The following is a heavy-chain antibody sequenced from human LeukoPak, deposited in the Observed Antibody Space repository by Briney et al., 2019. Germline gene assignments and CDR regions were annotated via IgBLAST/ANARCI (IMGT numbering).Heavy chain of an antibody. CDR3: ARSSAMSGFDY. D-gene: IGHD6-25*01. Sequence: GGSLRLSCAASGFTFSSYSMTWVRQAPGKGLEWVSYISSSSSTIYYADSVKGRFTISRDNAKNSLYLQMNSLRAEDTAVYYCARSSAMSGFDYWGQGTLVTVSS. J-gene: IGHJ4*02. V-gene: IGHV3-48*01. CDR1: GFTFSSYS. CDR2: ISSSSSTI.